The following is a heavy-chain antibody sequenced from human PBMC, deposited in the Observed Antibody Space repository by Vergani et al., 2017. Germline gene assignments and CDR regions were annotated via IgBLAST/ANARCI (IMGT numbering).Heavy chain of an antibody. CDR3: ASLTGTPRGGYYYYMDV. D-gene: IGHD1-20*01. J-gene: IGHJ6*03. V-gene: IGHV4-34*01. CDR1: GGSFSGYY. CDR2: INHSGST. Sequence: QVQLQQWGAGLLKPSETLSLTCAVYGGSFSGYYWSWIRQPPGKGLEWIGEINHSGSTNYNPSLKSRVTISVDTSKNQFSLKLSSVTAADTAEYYCASLTGTPRGGYYYYMDVWGKGTTVTVSS.